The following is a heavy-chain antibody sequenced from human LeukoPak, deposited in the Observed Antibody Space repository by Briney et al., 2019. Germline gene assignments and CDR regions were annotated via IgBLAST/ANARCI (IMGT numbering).Heavy chain of an antibody. CDR1: GLTLSGYW. Sequence: GGSLRLSCAASGLTLSGYWMHWVRQAPGKGLVWVSRINGDASSTSYADSVKGRFTISRDNAKSTLYLQMNSLRVEDTAVYYCARARGNTYGYFEYWGQGTLVTVST. V-gene: IGHV3-74*01. CDR3: ARARGNTYGYFEY. D-gene: IGHD5-18*01. J-gene: IGHJ4*02. CDR2: INGDASST.